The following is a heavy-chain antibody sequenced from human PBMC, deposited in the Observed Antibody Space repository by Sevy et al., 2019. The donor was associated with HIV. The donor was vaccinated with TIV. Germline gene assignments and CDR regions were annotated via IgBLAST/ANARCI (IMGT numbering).Heavy chain of an antibody. J-gene: IGHJ6*02. D-gene: IGHD3-10*01. V-gene: IGHV4-59*12. CDR3: ARDRGVGAYGMDV. CDR2: KHYSGST. CDR1: GGSISSSY. Sequence: SETLSLTCTVSGGSISSSYWTWIRQPPGKGLEWIGYKHYSGSTNYNPSLKSRVTMSVDTSKNQFSLRLSSVTAADTAVYYCARDRGVGAYGMDVWGQGTTVTVSS.